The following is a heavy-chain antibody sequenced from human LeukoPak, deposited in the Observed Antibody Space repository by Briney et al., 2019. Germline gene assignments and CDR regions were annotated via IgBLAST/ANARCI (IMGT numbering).Heavy chain of an antibody. CDR2: ISYDGINK. Sequence: GGSLRLSCAASGFTFSSYGMHWVRQAPGKGLEWVAVISYDGINKYYADSAKGRFTISRDNSKNTLYLQMNSLRAEDTAVYYCAIRYSGYWGQGTLVTVSS. CDR3: AIRYSGY. J-gene: IGHJ4*02. CDR1: GFTFSSYG. V-gene: IGHV3-30*03. D-gene: IGHD3-9*01.